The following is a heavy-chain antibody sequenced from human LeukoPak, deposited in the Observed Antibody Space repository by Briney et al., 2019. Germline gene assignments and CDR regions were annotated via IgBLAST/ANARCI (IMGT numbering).Heavy chain of an antibody. D-gene: IGHD5-12*01. Sequence: GGSLRLSCAASGFTFSSYSMNWVRQAPGKGLEWVSSISSSSYIYYADSVKGRFTISRDNAKNSLYLQMNSLRAEDTAVYYCAKSGLGVKWLRLGVDYWGQGTLVTVSS. V-gene: IGHV3-21*04. CDR1: GFTFSSYS. CDR3: AKSGLGVKWLRLGVDY. CDR2: ISSSSYI. J-gene: IGHJ4*02.